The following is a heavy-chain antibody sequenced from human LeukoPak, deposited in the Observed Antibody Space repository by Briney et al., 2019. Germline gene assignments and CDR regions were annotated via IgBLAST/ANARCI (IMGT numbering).Heavy chain of an antibody. CDR1: GGSISSYY. CDR3: ARAFDSSGYYYAGYYFDY. CDR2: IYYSGST. D-gene: IGHD3-22*01. Sequence: PSETLSLTCTVSGGSISSYYWSWIRQPPGKGLEWIGNIYYSGSTTHNPSLKSRVTMSVDTSKNQFSLKLSSVTAADTAVYYCARAFDSSGYYYAGYYFDYWGQGTLVTVSS. J-gene: IGHJ4*02. V-gene: IGHV4-59*12.